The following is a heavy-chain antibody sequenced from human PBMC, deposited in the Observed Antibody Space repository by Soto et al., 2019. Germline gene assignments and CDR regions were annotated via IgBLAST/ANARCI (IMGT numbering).Heavy chain of an antibody. J-gene: IGHJ4*02. CDR3: ARAPTPGHYFDY. CDR2: INHSGST. CDR1: GGSFSGYY. Sequence: SETLSLTCAVYGGSFSGYYWSWIRQPPGKGLEWIGEINHSGSTNYNPSLKSRVTISVDTSKNQFSLKLSSVTAADTAVYYCARAPTPGHYFDYWGQGTLVTVSS. V-gene: IGHV4-34*09.